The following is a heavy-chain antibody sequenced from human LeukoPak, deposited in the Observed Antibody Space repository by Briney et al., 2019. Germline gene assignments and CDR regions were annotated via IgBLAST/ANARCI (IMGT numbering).Heavy chain of an antibody. Sequence: PGGSLRLSCAASGFTFSSYWMHWVRQAPGKGLVWVSRINSDGSSTSYADSVKGRFTISRDNAKNSLYLQMNSLRAEDTALYYCAKADLYCSNTTCYLDYWGQGTLVTVSS. D-gene: IGHD2-2*01. J-gene: IGHJ4*02. CDR1: GFTFSSYW. V-gene: IGHV3-74*01. CDR3: AKADLYCSNTTCYLDY. CDR2: INSDGSST.